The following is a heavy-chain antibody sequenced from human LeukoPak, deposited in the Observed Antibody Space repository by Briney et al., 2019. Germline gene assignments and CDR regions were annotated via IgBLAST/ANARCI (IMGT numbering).Heavy chain of an antibody. J-gene: IGHJ4*02. CDR1: GFTFSSYG. CDR2: IRYDGGNK. Sequence: PGGSLRLSCAASGFTFSSYGMHWVRQAPGKGLEWVAFIRYDGGNKYYADSVKGRFTISRDNSKNTLYLQMNSLRAEDTAVYYCAKPDYYDSSGLNYFDYWGQGTLVTVSS. V-gene: IGHV3-30*02. D-gene: IGHD3-22*01. CDR3: AKPDYYDSSGLNYFDY.